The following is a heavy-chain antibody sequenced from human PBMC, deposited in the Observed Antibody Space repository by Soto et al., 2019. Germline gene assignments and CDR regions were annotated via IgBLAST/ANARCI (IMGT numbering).Heavy chain of an antibody. D-gene: IGHD3-22*01. CDR1: GFTFSSNG. Sequence: QVQLVESGGGVVQPGRSLGLTCAASGFTFSSNGMHWVRQAPGKGLEWVALVAYDGSKTYYGESVRGRFTISRDNSENTLYLQMNSLRAEDTAVYYCARWVGGSMYDNSGKYDSWGQGTLVTVSS. J-gene: IGHJ5*01. CDR3: ARWVGGSMYDNSGKYDS. CDR2: VAYDGSKT. V-gene: IGHV3-30*03.